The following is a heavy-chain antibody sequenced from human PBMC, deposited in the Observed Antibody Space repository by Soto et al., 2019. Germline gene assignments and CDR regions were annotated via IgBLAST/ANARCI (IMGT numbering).Heavy chain of an antibody. V-gene: IGHV1-69*12. CDR3: ARVPHAMGYGDPPRGFDY. CDR1: GGTFSSYA. D-gene: IGHD4-17*01. Sequence: QVQLVQSGAEVKKPGSSVKVSCKASGGTFSSYAISWVRQAPGQGLEWMGGIIPIFGTANYAQKFQGRVTITADESTSTAYMELSSLRSEDTAVYYCARVPHAMGYGDPPRGFDYWGQGTLVTVSS. J-gene: IGHJ4*02. CDR2: IIPIFGTA.